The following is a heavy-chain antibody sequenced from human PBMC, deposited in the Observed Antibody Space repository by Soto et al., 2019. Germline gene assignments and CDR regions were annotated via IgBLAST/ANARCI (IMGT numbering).Heavy chain of an antibody. D-gene: IGHD3-22*01. Sequence: SETLSLTCTVSGASISSDCWSWIRQSPGKGLEWIGFLYYGANTNYHPSPKIRVTISADTAQNQFSLKLKTVTAADTAFYYFAKDLLYDYDSSGLRRPSPPGDAFEIWGQGTMLTVSS. J-gene: IGHJ3*02. V-gene: IGHV4-59*13. CDR2: LYYGANT. CDR1: GASISSDC. CDR3: AKDLLYDYDSSGLRRPSPPGDAFEI.